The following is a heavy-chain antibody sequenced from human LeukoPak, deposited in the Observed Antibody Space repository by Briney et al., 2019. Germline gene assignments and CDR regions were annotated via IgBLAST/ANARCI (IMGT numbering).Heavy chain of an antibody. CDR2: INPNSGGT. CDR3: AIFGGAVAPPDAFDI. D-gene: IGHD6-19*01. CDR1: GYTFTGYY. V-gene: IGHV1-2*02. Sequence: ASVKVSCKASGYTFTGYYMHWVRQAPGQGLAWMGWINPNSGGTNYAQKFQGRVTMTRDTSISTAYMELSRLRSDDTAVYYCAIFGGAVAPPDAFDIWGQGTRVTVSS. J-gene: IGHJ3*02.